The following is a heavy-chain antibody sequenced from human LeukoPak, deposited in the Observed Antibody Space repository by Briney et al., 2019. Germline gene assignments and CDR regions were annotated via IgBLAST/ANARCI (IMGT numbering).Heavy chain of an antibody. V-gene: IGHV3-23*01. D-gene: IGHD6-13*01. CDR2: ISGSGGST. CDR3: AKGAYSSSWYDYFDY. J-gene: IGHJ4*02. Sequence: SWVRQAPGKGLEWVSAISGSGGSTYYADSVKGRFTISRDNSKNTLYLQMNSLRAEDTAVYYCAKGAYSSSWYDYFDYWGQGTLVTVSS.